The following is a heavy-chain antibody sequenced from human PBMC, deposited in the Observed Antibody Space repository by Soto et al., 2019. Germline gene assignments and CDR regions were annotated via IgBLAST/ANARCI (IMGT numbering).Heavy chain of an antibody. CDR1: GYKFGSAW. CDR2: IKPGTSDI. CDR3: ARQLSHICDS. Sequence: PGESLKISCNCVGYKFGSAWIGWVRQMPGKGLEWMGIIKPGTSDIRYSPSCRGHVTISADEAVSTAYLQWSSLKASDTAMYYCARQLSHICDSWGQGTLVTVSS. J-gene: IGHJ4*02. D-gene: IGHD3-3*02. V-gene: IGHV5-51*01.